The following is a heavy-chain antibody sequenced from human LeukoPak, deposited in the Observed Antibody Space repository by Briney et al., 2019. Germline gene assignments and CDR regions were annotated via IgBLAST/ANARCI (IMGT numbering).Heavy chain of an antibody. J-gene: IGHJ5*01. D-gene: IGHD3-10*01. V-gene: IGHV4-59*01. CDR2: IFHSGSN. CDR3: ARDRHGSGSAHSFDS. CDR1: GGSISSYY. Sequence: SETLSLTCTVSGGSISSYYWSWIRQPPGKGLEWIGYIFHSGSNNYNPSLKSRVTISVDTSKNQFSMKLSSVTAADTAVYYCARDRHGSGSAHSFDSWGQGTLVTVSS.